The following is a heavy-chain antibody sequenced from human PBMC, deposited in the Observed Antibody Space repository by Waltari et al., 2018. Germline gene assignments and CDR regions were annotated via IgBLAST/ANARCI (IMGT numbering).Heavy chain of an antibody. CDR2: IYHSGIT. J-gene: IGHJ4*02. V-gene: IGHV4-38-2*02. CDR1: GYSISSGYY. D-gene: IGHD3-10*01. Sequence: QVQLQESGPGLVKPSETLSLTCAVSGYSISSGYYWGWIRQPPGKGLEWIGSIYHSGITYYNPSLKSRVTISVDTSTNQFSLKLSSVTAADTAVYYCARDSGYYYGSGSYGGYFDYWGQGTPVTVSS. CDR3: ARDSGYYYGSGSYGGYFDY.